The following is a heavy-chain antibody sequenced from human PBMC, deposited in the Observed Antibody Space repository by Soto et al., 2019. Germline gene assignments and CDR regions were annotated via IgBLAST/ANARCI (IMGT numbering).Heavy chain of an antibody. CDR2: ITVSSGNT. D-gene: IGHD5-18*01. Sequence: GASVKVSGKASGYTFSTYGVSCVLQSPLQWLEWMGWITVSSGNTNYIDNLQGRVTMTADTSTSTAYMELWRLRSDDTAVYYCARSYSYGSYWYFDDWGQGTLVTVSS. J-gene: IGHJ4*02. V-gene: IGHV1-18*04. CDR3: ARSYSYGSYWYFDD. CDR1: GYTFSTYG.